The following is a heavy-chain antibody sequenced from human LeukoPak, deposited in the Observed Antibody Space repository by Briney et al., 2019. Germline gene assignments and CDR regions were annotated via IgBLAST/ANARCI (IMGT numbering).Heavy chain of an antibody. J-gene: IGHJ5*02. CDR2: IYTSGSA. CDR1: GGSISSDY. Sequence: PSETLSLTCTVSGGSISSDYWSWIRQPAGKGLEWIGRIYTSGSANYNPSLKSRVTMSVDTSKNQFSLKLSSVTAADTAVYYCARDAGYDFWSGYYLGVNWFDPWGQGTLVTVSS. V-gene: IGHV4-4*07. CDR3: ARDAGYDFWSGYYLGVNWFDP. D-gene: IGHD3-3*01.